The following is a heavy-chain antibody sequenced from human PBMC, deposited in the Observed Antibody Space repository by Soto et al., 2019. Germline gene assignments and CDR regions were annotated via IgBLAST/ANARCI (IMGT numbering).Heavy chain of an antibody. CDR3: AGEKREWSLEFYYNGMDV. Sequence: GGSLRLSCAVSGFTFSSYWMSWVRQAPGKGLEWVANIKHDGSEKYYVDSVKGRFTISRDNAKNSLYLQMKSLRAEDTAVYYCAGEKREWSLEFYYNGMDVWGRGTTVTVSS. J-gene: IGHJ6*02. D-gene: IGHD3-3*01. V-gene: IGHV3-7*01. CDR2: IKHDGSEK. CDR1: GFTFSSYW.